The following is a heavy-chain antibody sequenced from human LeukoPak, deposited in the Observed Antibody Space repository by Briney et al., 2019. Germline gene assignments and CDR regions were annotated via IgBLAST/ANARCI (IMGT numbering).Heavy chain of an antibody. CDR1: GYTFTSYG. J-gene: IGHJ5*02. CDR3: ARETATDFWSGYFP. Sequence: GASVKVSCKASGYTFTSYGISWVRQAPGQGLEWMGWISAYNGNTNYAQKLQGRVTMTTDTSTSTAYMELRSLRSDDTAVYYCARETATDFWSGYFPWGQGTLVTVSS. D-gene: IGHD3-3*01. CDR2: ISAYNGNT. V-gene: IGHV1-18*01.